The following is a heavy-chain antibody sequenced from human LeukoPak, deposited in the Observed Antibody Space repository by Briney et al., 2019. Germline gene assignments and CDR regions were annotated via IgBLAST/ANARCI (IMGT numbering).Heavy chain of an antibody. D-gene: IGHD3-10*01. CDR1: GGTFSSHA. CDR2: IIPIFGTA. J-gene: IGHJ5*02. V-gene: IGHV1-69*05. CDR3: ATQAYYYGSVNWFDP. Sequence: SVKVSCKASGGTFSSHAISWVRQAPGQGLEWMGGIIPIFGTANYAQKFQGRVTITTDESTSTAYMELSSLRSEDTAVYYCATQAYYYGSVNWFDPWGQGTLVTVSS.